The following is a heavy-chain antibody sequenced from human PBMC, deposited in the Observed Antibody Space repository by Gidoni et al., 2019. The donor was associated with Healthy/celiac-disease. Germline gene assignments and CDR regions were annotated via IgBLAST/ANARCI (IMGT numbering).Heavy chain of an antibody. Sequence: QVQLVESGGGVVQPGRSLRLSCAASGFTFSSYGMHGVRQAPGKGLEWVAVISYDGSNKYYADSVKGRFTISRDNSKNTLYLQMNSLRAEDTAVYYCAKDGPSYGDQGDAFDIWGQGTMVTVSS. CDR1: GFTFSSYG. D-gene: IGHD4-17*01. CDR3: AKDGPSYGDQGDAFDI. CDR2: ISYDGSNK. J-gene: IGHJ3*02. V-gene: IGHV3-30*18.